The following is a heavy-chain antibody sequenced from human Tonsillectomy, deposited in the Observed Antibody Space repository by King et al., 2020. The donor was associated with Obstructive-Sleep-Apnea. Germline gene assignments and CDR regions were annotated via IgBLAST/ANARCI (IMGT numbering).Heavy chain of an antibody. J-gene: IGHJ4*02. CDR2: IYNSGST. Sequence: VQLQESGPGVVKPSETLSLTCTVSGDSISTYYWSWIRQPPGRGLEWIGYIYNSGSTNYNPSLKSRVTISVDTSKNQFTLKLSSVTAADTAVYYCARESDCGSTRCYLDSWGQGTLVTVSS. V-gene: IGHV4-59*01. CDR1: GDSISTYY. CDR3: ARESDCGSTRCYLDS. D-gene: IGHD2-2*01.